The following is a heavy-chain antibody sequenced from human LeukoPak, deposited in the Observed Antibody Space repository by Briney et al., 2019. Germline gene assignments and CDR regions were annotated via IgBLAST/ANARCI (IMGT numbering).Heavy chain of an antibody. Sequence: GGSLRLSCIASGFTFSDYSFNWVRQAPGKGLEWVSCISTRGSYIYYADSVKGRFTISRDNAKNSLYLQMNSLRAEDTAVYYCAIGQNGACDIWGQGTMVTVSS. CDR2: ISTRGSYI. J-gene: IGHJ3*02. V-gene: IGHV3-21*04. CDR1: GFTFSDYS. CDR3: AIGQNGACDI. D-gene: IGHD1-1*01.